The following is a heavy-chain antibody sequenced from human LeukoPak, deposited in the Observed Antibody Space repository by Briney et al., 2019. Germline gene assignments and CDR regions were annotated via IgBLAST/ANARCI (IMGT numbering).Heavy chain of an antibody. J-gene: IGHJ4*02. CDR3: ARDPPPYCGGDCQAY. V-gene: IGHV1-2*02. D-gene: IGHD2-21*02. Sequence: ASVKVSCKASGYTFTGYYMHWVRQAPGQGLEWMGWINPNSGGTNYAQKFHGRVTMTRDTSISTAYMELSRLRSDDTAVYYCARDPPPYCGGDCQAYWGQGTLVTVSS. CDR2: INPNSGGT. CDR1: GYTFTGYY.